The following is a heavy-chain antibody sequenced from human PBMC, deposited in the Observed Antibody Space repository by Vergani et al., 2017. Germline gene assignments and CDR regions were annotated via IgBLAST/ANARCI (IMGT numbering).Heavy chain of an antibody. J-gene: IGHJ4*02. D-gene: IGHD6-19*01. V-gene: IGHV3-33*01. Sequence: QVKLVESGGGVVQPGRSLRLSCAASGFTFRSYGMHWVRQAPGKGLEWVAVIWYAGSNKYYADSVKGRFTISRDNSKNTLYLQMNSLRAEDTAVYYCAREKKNYSSGWGVDYWGQGTLVTVSS. CDR2: IWYAGSNK. CDR3: AREKKNYSSGWGVDY. CDR1: GFTFRSYG.